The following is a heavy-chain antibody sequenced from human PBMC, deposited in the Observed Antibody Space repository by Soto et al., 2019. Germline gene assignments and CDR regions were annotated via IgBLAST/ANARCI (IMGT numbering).Heavy chain of an antibody. D-gene: IGHD2-2*01. V-gene: IGHV3-21*01. CDR3: ARDRVGYCSSTSCYPIDY. CDR1: GFTFSSYS. Sequence: GGSLRLSCAASGFTFSSYSMNWVRQAPGKGLEWVSSISSSSSYIYYADSVKGRFTISRDNAKNSLYLQMNSLRAEDTAVYYCARDRVGYCSSTSCYPIDYWGQGTLVTVSS. J-gene: IGHJ4*02. CDR2: ISSSSSYI.